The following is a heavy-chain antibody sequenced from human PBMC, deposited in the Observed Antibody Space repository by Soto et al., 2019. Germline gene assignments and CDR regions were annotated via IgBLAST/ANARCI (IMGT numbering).Heavy chain of an antibody. CDR1: GGTFNSFG. V-gene: IGHV1-69*01. CDR3: AIEGWGRGGYYLDS. J-gene: IGHJ4*02. CDR2: IIPVFGTT. Sequence: QVHVVQSGAEVKKPGSSVKVTCKAFGGTFNSFGINWVRQAPGQGLEWMGGIIPVFGTTKYAQKFRDRVTLVAAGSTSTSSMGLSSLTSDDTAVYYCAIEGWGRGGYYLDSWGQGTLVTVSS. D-gene: IGHD6-19*01.